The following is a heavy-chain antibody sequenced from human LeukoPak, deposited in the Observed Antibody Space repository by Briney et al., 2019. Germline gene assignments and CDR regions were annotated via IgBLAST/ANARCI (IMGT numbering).Heavy chain of an antibody. V-gene: IGHV4-39*01. D-gene: IGHD3-9*01. CDR2: IYYSGTT. Sequence: SETLSLTCTVSDGSVSSSLHYWGWIRQSPGKGLEWLGSIYYSGTTYDNPSLKSRVTMSIDMAKNHFSMNLSSVTAADTAQYFCARQIGRDTFDFWGHGTLVTVSS. CDR3: ARQIGRDTFDF. CDR1: DGSVSSSLHY. J-gene: IGHJ4*01.